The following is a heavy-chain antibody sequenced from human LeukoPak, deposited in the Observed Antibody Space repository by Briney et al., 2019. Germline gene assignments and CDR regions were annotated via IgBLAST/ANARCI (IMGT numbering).Heavy chain of an antibody. Sequence: GASVKVSCKASGYTFTSYDINWVRQATGQRLEWMGWMNPNSGNTGYAQKFQGRVTMTRNTSISTAYMELSSLRSEDTAVYYCARVSSYSFYYYYYMDVWGKGTTVTVSS. D-gene: IGHD6-6*01. CDR2: MNPNSGNT. CDR3: ARVSSYSFYYYYYMDV. J-gene: IGHJ6*03. V-gene: IGHV1-8*01. CDR1: GYTFTSYD.